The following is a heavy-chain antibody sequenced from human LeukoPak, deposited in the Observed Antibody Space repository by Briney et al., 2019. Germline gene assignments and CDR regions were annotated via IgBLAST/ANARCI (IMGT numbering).Heavy chain of an antibody. J-gene: IGHJ4*02. Sequence: GGSLRLSCAASGFTFSSYAMNWVRQAPDKGLEWVSAISGSDGSTYYADSVKGRFTISRDDSQNTLYLQMDSLSAEDTAVYYCAKVETSGGANCYALDYWGQGTLVTVSS. CDR1: GFTFSSYA. D-gene: IGHD2-2*01. V-gene: IGHV3-23*01. CDR3: AKVETSGGANCYALDY. CDR2: ISGSDGST.